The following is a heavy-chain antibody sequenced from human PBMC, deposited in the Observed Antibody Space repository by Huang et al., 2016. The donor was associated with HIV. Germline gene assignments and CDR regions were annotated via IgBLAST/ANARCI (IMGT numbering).Heavy chain of an antibody. CDR1: GASIASGRYF. Sequence: VQLQESGPGLVKPSQTLSLSCNVSGASIASGRYFWNWIRQPAGGGLEWIGHIYTTGSTDYNPALKSRVAVSSDTSKNEVSLSLRSVTAADTAVYFCARGRVTSSGVVQSYDYWGQGSLVTVSS. D-gene: IGHD3-3*01. CDR2: IYTTGST. J-gene: IGHJ4*02. V-gene: IGHV4-61*09. CDR3: ARGRVTSSGVVQSYDY.